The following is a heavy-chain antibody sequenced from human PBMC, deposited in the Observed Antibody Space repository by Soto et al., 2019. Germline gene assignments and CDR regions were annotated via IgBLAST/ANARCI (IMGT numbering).Heavy chain of an antibody. J-gene: IGHJ6*02. CDR3: ARDRGMYSSGYYGMDV. D-gene: IGHD6-19*01. Sequence: ASVKVSCKDSVYTFNSYGISWVRQAPEQGLEWMGWISAYNGNTNYAQKLQGRVTMTTDTSTSTAYMELRSLRSDDTAVYYCARDRGMYSSGYYGMDVWGQGTTVTVSS. V-gene: IGHV1-18*01. CDR1: VYTFNSYG. CDR2: ISAYNGNT.